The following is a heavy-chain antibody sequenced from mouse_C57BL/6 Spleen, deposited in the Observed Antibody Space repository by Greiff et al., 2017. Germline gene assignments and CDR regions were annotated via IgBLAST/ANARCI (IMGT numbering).Heavy chain of an antibody. CDR1: GYTFTSYW. D-gene: IGHD1-1*01. Sequence: QVQLQQSGAELVKPGASVKMSCKASGYTFTSYWITWVKQRPGQGLEWIGDIYPGSGSTNYNEKFKSKATLTVDTSSSTAYMQLSSLTSEDSAVYYCARVYYGSRGAMDYWGQGTSVTVSS. CDR2: IYPGSGST. J-gene: IGHJ4*01. CDR3: ARVYYGSRGAMDY. V-gene: IGHV1-55*01.